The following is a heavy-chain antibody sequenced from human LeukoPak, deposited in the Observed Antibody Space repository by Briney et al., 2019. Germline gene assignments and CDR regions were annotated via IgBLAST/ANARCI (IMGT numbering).Heavy chain of an antibody. V-gene: IGHV4-38-2*02. J-gene: IGHJ2*01. Sequence: SETLSLTCTVSGYSIAHGFFWAWIRQPPGGGLEWIGSLYHSGTTYYNTSLKSRISTSVDTSKNQFSLKLRLVTAADTAVYYCARVEVPRDINDWYFDLWGRGTLVTASS. CDR2: LYHSGTT. CDR3: ARVEVPRDINDWYFDL. D-gene: IGHD2-15*01. CDR1: GYSIAHGFF.